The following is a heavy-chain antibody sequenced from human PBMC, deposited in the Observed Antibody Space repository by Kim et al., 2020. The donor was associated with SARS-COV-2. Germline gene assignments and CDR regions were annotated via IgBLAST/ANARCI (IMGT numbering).Heavy chain of an antibody. V-gene: IGHV5-51*01. D-gene: IGHD3-10*01. Sequence: GESLKISCKGSGYSFTSYWIGWVRQMPGKGLEWMGIIYPGDSDTRYSPSFQGQVTISADKSISTAYLQWSSLKASDTAMYYCVRWYSGSGSYYWPRAAFDYWGQGTLVTVSS. CDR2: IYPGDSDT. CDR1: GYSFTSYW. J-gene: IGHJ4*02. CDR3: VRWYSGSGSYYWPRAAFDY.